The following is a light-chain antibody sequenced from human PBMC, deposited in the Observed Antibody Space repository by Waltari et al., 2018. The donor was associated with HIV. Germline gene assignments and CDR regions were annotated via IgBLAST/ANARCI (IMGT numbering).Light chain of an antibody. CDR2: DAS. CDR3: QQYDRLPPA. Sequence: DIQMTQSPSSLSASVGDRVTITCQASQDIKNYLNWYQQKPGKAPELMIYDASILETGVPSRFSASGSETHFTFIVSSLQPEDFATYYCQQYDRLPPAFGQGTRLDIK. J-gene: IGKJ5*01. V-gene: IGKV1-33*01. CDR1: QDIKNY.